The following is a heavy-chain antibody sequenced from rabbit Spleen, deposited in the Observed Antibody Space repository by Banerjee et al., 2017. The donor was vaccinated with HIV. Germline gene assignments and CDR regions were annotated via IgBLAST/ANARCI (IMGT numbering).Heavy chain of an antibody. CDR3: ARGSATMTMVITGFYFNL. V-gene: IGHV1S45*01. Sequence: QEQLEESGGGLVKPEGSLTLTCKASGVSLNDKDVMCWVRQAPGKGLEWIACINTATGKAVYANWVNGRFTISKTSSTTVTLQVTSLTAADTATYFCARGSATMTMVITGFYFNLWGPGTLVTVS. CDR1: GVSLNDKDV. CDR2: INTATGKA. D-gene: IGHD2-1*01. J-gene: IGHJ4*01.